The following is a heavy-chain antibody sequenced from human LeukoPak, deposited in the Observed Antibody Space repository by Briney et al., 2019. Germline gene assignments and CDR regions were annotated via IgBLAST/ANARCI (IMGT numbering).Heavy chain of an antibody. CDR3: ARPGRQDAYNGHYWYFDL. J-gene: IGHJ2*01. CDR2: VSYSGRT. Sequence: SETLCLTCTVSGGTITNYYWNWIRQPPGKDLEWIACVSYSGRTQYSSALKSRVTSSVDTSKNQFSLNLRSVTAADTAVYYCARPGRQDAYNGHYWYFDLWGRGTLVTVSS. V-gene: IGHV4-59*01. D-gene: IGHD5-24*01. CDR1: GGTITNYY.